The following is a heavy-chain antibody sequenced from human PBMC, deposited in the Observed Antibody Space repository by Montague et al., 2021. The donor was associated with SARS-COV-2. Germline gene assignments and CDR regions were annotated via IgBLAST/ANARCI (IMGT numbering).Heavy chain of an antibody. CDR3: ARRGSSVWGVTVCADLDY. V-gene: IGHV4-34*01. CDR2: SNQSGRT. J-gene: IGHJ4*02. D-gene: IGHD3-10*01. Sequence: SETLSLTCAISGGSISGYYWCWIRQHPPKGLEGIGESNQSGRTNNNPSPKSRVIISVETSKNQLSLKLSSVTAADTAVYYCARRGSSVWGVTVCADLDYWGQGTMVIVSS. CDR1: GGSISGYY.